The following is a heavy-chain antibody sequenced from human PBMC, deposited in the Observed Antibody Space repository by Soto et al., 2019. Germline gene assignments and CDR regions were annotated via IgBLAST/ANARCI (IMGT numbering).Heavy chain of an antibody. Sequence: GGSLRLSCAASGFTFSSYAMSWVRQAPGKGLEWVSAISGSGGSTYYADSVKGRFTISRDNSKNTLYLQMNSLRAEDTAVYYCAKAIRLTCIQLGFFGYWGQGTLVTVSS. D-gene: IGHD5-18*01. V-gene: IGHV3-23*01. CDR1: GFTFSSYA. CDR2: ISGSGGST. J-gene: IGHJ4*02. CDR3: AKAIRLTCIQLGFFGY.